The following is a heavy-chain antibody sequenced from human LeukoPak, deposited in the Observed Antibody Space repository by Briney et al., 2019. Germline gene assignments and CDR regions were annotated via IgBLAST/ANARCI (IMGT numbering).Heavy chain of an antibody. CDR2: INPNSGGT. V-gene: IGHV1-2*02. CDR3: ASWSSSPPYYYYYMDV. J-gene: IGHJ6*03. CDR1: GYTFTGYY. D-gene: IGHD6-6*01. Sequence: ASVKVSCKASGYTFTGYYMHWVRQAPGHGLEWMGWINPNSGGTNYAQKFQGRVTMTRDTSISTAYMELSRLRSDNTAVYYCASWSSSPPYYYYYMDVWGKGTTVTVSS.